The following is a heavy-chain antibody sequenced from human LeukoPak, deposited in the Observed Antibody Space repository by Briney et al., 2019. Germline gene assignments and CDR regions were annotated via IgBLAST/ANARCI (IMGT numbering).Heavy chain of an antibody. J-gene: IGHJ4*02. Sequence: ASVKVSCKTSGYTFTGYYMHWVRRAPGQGLEWMGWISPNSGDTEYAQKFQGRVTMTRDTSTSTAYMELRRLRSDDTAVYYCARVGSGSYYKTWGQGTLVTVSS. D-gene: IGHD3-10*01. V-gene: IGHV1-2*02. CDR1: GYTFTGYY. CDR2: ISPNSGDT. CDR3: ARVGSGSYYKT.